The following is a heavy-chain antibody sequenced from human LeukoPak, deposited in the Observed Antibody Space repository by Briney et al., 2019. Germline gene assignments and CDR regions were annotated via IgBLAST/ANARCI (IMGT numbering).Heavy chain of an antibody. CDR3: ARGSWLQSSLVFDY. CDR1: GYSISSGYY. D-gene: IGHD5-24*01. CDR2: IYHSGST. V-gene: IGHV4-38-2*02. J-gene: IGHJ4*02. Sequence: PSETLSLTCTVSGYSISSGYYWAWIRQPPGKGLEWIGSIYHSGSTYYNPSLKSRVTISVDTSKNQFSLKLSSVTAADTAVYYCARGSWLQSSLVFDYWGQGTLVTVSS.